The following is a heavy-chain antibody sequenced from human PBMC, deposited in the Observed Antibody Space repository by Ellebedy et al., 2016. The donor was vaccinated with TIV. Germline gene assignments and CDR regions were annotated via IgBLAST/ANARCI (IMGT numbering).Heavy chain of an antibody. J-gene: IGHJ4*02. D-gene: IGHD1-1*01. Sequence: GGSLRLSCAASGFIFSSYALSWVRQAPGKGLEWVSAISGSGDSTYYADSVKGLFTISRDNSKNTLYLQMNSLRAEDTAIYYCAKQRGGATGLDYWGQGTLVTVSS. CDR3: AKQRGGATGLDY. V-gene: IGHV3-23*01. CDR1: GFIFSSYA. CDR2: ISGSGDST.